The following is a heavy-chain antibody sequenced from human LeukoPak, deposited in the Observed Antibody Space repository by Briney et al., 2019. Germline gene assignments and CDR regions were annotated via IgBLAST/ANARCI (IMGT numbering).Heavy chain of an antibody. CDR1: GGTFSSYA. Sequence: SVKVSCKASGGTFSSYAISWVQQAPGQGLEWMGGIIPIFGTANYAQKFQGRVTITADESTSTAYMELSSLRSEDTAVYYCARGSSIAVAGTFDYWGQGTLVTVSS. J-gene: IGHJ4*02. CDR3: ARGSSIAVAGTFDY. CDR2: IIPIFGTA. V-gene: IGHV1-69*13. D-gene: IGHD6-19*01.